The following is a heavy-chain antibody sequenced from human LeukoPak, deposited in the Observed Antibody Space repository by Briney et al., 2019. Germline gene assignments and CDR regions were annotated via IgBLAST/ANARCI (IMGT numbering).Heavy chain of an antibody. CDR1: GGPISGYY. J-gene: IGHJ5*02. Sequence: SETLSLTCTVSGGPISGYYWSWIRQPPGKGLECIGYIYYSGSTNYNPSLKSRVTISVDTSKNQFSLKLSSVTAADTAVYYCARQLGSGWYLVGNWFDPWGQGTLVTVSS. V-gene: IGHV4-59*08. CDR3: ARQLGSGWYLVGNWFDP. D-gene: IGHD6-19*01. CDR2: IYYSGST.